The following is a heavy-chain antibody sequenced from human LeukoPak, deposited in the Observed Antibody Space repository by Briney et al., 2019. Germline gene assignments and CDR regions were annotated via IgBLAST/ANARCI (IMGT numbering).Heavy chain of an antibody. J-gene: IGHJ6*02. V-gene: IGHV3-23*01. D-gene: IGHD2-2*01. CDR1: GFTFSSHA. Sequence: PGASLRLSCAASGFTFSSHAMSWVRQAPGKGLEWVSAISGSGGSTYYADSVKGRSTISRDNSKNTLYLQMNSLRAEDTAVYYCAKSPANYYYYGMDVWGRGTTVTVSS. CDR2: ISGSGGST. CDR3: AKSPANYYYYGMDV.